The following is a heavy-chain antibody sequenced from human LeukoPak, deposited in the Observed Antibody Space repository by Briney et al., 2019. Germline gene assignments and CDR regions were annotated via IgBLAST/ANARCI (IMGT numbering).Heavy chain of an antibody. J-gene: IGHJ3*02. CDR2: IIPIFGTA. CDR3: ARPIMITSGNAFDI. CDR1: GGTFSSYA. D-gene: IGHD3-16*01. Sequence: ASVKVSCKASGGTFSSYAISWVRKAPGQGREWMGGIIPIFGTANYAQKFQGRVTITADKSTSTAYMELSSMRSEDTAVYYCARPIMITSGNAFDIWGQGTMVTVSS. V-gene: IGHV1-69*06.